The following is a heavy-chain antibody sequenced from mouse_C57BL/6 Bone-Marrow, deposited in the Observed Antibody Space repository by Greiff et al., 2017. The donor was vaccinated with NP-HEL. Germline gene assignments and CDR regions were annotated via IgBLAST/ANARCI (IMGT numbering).Heavy chain of an antibody. J-gene: IGHJ1*03. V-gene: IGHV1-81*01. D-gene: IGHD1-1*01. Sequence: LQESGAELARPGASVKLSCKASGYTFTSYGISWVKQRTGQGLEWIGEIYPRSGNTYYNEKFKGKATLTADKSSSTAYMELRSLTSEDSAVYFGASDYGSSYVNWYCDVWGTGTTVTVSS. CDR1: GYTFTSYG. CDR3: ASDYGSSYVNWYCDV. CDR2: IYPRSGNT.